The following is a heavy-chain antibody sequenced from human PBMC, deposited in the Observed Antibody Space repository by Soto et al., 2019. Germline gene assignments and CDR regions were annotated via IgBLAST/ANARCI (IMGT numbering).Heavy chain of an antibody. Sequence: QVQLVQSGAEVKKPGASVKVSCKASGYTFTSYGISWVRQAPGQGLEWMGWISAYNGNTNYAQKLQGRVTMTTDTTTSTAYMQLRSLRSDDTAVYYCARVVVVVPAALPRPYYYYGMDVWGQGTTVTVSS. CDR2: ISAYNGNT. D-gene: IGHD2-2*01. CDR3: ARVVVVVPAALPRPYYYYGMDV. V-gene: IGHV1-18*01. CDR1: GYTFTSYG. J-gene: IGHJ6*02.